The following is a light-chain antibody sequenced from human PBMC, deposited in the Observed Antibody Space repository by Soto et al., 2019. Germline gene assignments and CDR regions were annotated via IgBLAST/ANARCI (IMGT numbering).Light chain of an antibody. CDR1: NLERKS. Sequence: SYELTQPPSVSVAPGQTARITCRGNNLERKSVHWYQRKPGQAPVLVVYDDSDRPSGIPERFSGSNSGSPATLTISRVEAGDEADYYCQVWDSTSDHYVFGTGTKVTVL. V-gene: IGLV3-21*02. CDR3: QVWDSTSDHYV. CDR2: DDS. J-gene: IGLJ1*01.